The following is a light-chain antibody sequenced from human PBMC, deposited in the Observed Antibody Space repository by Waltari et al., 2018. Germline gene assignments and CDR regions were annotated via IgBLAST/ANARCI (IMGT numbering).Light chain of an antibody. CDR2: EVS. CDR1: SRDVGGYNY. Sequence: QSALTRPASVSGSPGQSITISCTGTSRDVGGYNYVSWYQQHPGKAPKLMIYEVSNRPSGVSNRFSGSKSGNTASLTISGLQAEDEADYYCSSYTSSSPYVFGTGTKVTVL. J-gene: IGLJ1*01. V-gene: IGLV2-14*01. CDR3: SSYTSSSPYV.